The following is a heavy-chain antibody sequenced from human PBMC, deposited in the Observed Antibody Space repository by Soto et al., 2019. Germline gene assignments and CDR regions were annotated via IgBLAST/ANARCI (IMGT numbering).Heavy chain of an antibody. Sequence: QVQLQESGPGLVKPSGTLYLTCAVSGGSISSSDWRSWVRQPPGKGLEWIGEVSHSGDTNYNPSLKSRVTISVDKSKNQFSLKLSSVTAAVTAVYYCARVSGLYSEYLQHWGQGTLVTVSS. D-gene: IGHD2-8*02. CDR1: GGSISSSDW. J-gene: IGHJ1*01. CDR3: ARVSGLYSEYLQH. V-gene: IGHV4-4*02. CDR2: VSHSGDT.